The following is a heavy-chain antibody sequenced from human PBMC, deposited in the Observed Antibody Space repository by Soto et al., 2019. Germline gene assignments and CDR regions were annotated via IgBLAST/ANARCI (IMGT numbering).Heavy chain of an antibody. CDR2: IYPGDSDT. J-gene: IGHJ4*02. V-gene: IGHV5-51*01. CDR1: GYSFTSYW. CDR3: ARSGSYYYDSSGYYYSDY. D-gene: IGHD3-22*01. Sequence: PGESLKISCKGSGYSFTSYWIGWVRQMPGKGLEWMGIIYPGDSDTRYSPSFQGQVTISADKSISTAYLQWSSLKASDTAMYYCARSGSYYYDSSGYYYSDYWGQGTLVTVSS.